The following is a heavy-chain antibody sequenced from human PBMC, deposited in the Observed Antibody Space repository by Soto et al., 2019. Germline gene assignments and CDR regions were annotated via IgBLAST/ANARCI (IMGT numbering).Heavy chain of an antibody. D-gene: IGHD2-2*01. Sequence: QVQLQQSGPGLVKPSQTLSLTCAISGDSVSSNSAAWNWIRQSPSRGLEWLGRTYYRSKLYNDYAISVKSRITITPDPSKIQFSLQLNSVTPDDTAVYFCAEGWAMRVWGQGTTVTVSS. CDR1: GDSVSSNSAA. V-gene: IGHV6-1*01. CDR3: AEGWAMRV. CDR2: TYYRSKLYN. J-gene: IGHJ6*02.